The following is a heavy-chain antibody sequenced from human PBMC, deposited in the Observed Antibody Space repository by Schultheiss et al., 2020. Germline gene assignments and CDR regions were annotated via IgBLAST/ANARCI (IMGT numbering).Heavy chain of an antibody. V-gene: IGHV4-59*01. CDR1: GGSISSYY. D-gene: IGHD6-13*01. Sequence: SETLSLTCTVSGGSISSYYWSWIRQPPGKGLEWIGYIYYSGSTNYNPSLKSRVTISVDTSKNQFSLKLSSVTAADTAVYYCARVSAAGDLGYWGQGTLVTVAS. J-gene: IGHJ4*02. CDR2: IYYSGST. CDR3: ARVSAAGDLGY.